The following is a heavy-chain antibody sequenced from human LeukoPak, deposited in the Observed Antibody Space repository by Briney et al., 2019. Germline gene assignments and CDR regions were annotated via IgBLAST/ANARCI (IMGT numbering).Heavy chain of an antibody. CDR2: INHSGST. CDR1: GGSFSGYY. Sequence: PSETLSLTCAVYGGSFSGYYWSWIRQPPGKGLEWIGEINHSGSTNYNPSLKSRVTISVDTSKNQFSLKLSSVTAADTAVYYCASGEQWLVGYFQHWGQGTLVTVSS. V-gene: IGHV4-34*01. D-gene: IGHD6-19*01. J-gene: IGHJ1*01. CDR3: ASGEQWLVGYFQH.